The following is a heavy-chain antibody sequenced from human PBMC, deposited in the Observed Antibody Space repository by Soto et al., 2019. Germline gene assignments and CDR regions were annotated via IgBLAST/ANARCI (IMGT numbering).Heavy chain of an antibody. D-gene: IGHD2-2*01. J-gene: IGHJ6*02. Sequence: GGSLRLSCAASGFTVSSNYMSWVRQAPGKGLEWVSVIYSGGSTYYADSVKGRFTISRDNSKNTLYLQMNSLRAEDTAVYYCAKGPAIVLVPAAMNYYYGMDVWGQGTTVTV. CDR1: GFTVSSNY. V-gene: IGHV3-66*02. CDR3: AKGPAIVLVPAAMNYYYGMDV. CDR2: IYSGGST.